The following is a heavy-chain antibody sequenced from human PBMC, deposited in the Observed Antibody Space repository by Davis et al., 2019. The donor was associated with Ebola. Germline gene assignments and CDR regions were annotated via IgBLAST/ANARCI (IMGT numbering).Heavy chain of an antibody. Sequence: ASVKVSCKASGYTFTSYDINWVRQATGQGLEWMGWMNPNSGNTGYAQKFQGRVTMTRNTSISTAYMELSSLRSEDTAVYYCARGVGGDIVVVPAAIDFGWFDPWGQGTLVTVSS. D-gene: IGHD2-2*02. J-gene: IGHJ5*02. CDR1: GYTFTSYD. CDR2: MNPNSGNT. V-gene: IGHV1-8*01. CDR3: ARGVGGDIVVVPAAIDFGWFDP.